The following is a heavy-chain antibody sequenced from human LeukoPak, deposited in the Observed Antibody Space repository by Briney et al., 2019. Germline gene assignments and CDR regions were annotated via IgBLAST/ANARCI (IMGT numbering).Heavy chain of an antibody. Sequence: GGSLRLSCAASGFTFSSYAMSWVRQAPGKGLEWVSAISGSGGSTYYADSVKGRFTISRDNSKNTLYLQMNSLRAEGTAVYYCAKDYYDSSGSTLDYWGQGTLVTVSS. V-gene: IGHV3-23*01. J-gene: IGHJ4*02. CDR1: GFTFSSYA. D-gene: IGHD3-22*01. CDR3: AKDYYDSSGSTLDY. CDR2: ISGSGGST.